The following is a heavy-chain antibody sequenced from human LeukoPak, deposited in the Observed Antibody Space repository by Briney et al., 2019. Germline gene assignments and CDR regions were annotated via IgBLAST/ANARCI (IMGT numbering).Heavy chain of an antibody. CDR2: ISSSGSTI. D-gene: IGHD2-21*02. V-gene: IGHV3-48*03. CDR3: AREMTDCPFDY. J-gene: IGHJ4*02. Sequence: PGGSLRLSCTASGFTFSSYEMNWVRQAPGKGLEWVSYISSSGSTIYYADSVKGRFTISRDNAKNALYLQMNSLRAEDTAVYYCAREMTDCPFDYWGQGTLVTVSS. CDR1: GFTFSSYE.